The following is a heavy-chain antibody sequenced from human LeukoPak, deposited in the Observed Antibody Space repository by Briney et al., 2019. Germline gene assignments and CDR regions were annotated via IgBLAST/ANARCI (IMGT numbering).Heavy chain of an antibody. D-gene: IGHD1-26*01. V-gene: IGHV3-30*18. J-gene: IGHJ6*02. CDR1: GFTFGSFS. CDR3: AKGRVGANGYYYYGMDV. CDR2: ISYDGSNK. Sequence: GGSLRLSCAATGFTFGSFSMHWVRQAPGKGLEWVAVISYDGSNKYYADSVKGRFTISRDNSKNTLYLQMNSLRTEDTAVYYCAKGRVGANGYYYYGMDVWGQGTTVSVSS.